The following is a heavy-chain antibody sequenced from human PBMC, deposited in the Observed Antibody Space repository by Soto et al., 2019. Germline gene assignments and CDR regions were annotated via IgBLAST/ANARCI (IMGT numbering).Heavy chain of an antibody. J-gene: IGHJ4*02. CDR1: GGTFSSYA. V-gene: IGHV1-69*01. Sequence: QVQLVQSGAEVKKPGSSVKVSCKASGGTFSSYAISWVRQAPGQGLEWMGGIIPIFGTANYAQKFQGRVTITADESTSTAYIELSSLRSEDTAVYFCTLTGTIAYAREWDYWGQGTLVTVSS. D-gene: IGHD1-20*01. CDR3: TLTGTIAYAREWDY. CDR2: IIPIFGTA.